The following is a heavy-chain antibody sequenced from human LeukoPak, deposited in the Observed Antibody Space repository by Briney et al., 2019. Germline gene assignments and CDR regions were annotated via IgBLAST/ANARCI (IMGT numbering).Heavy chain of an antibody. CDR1: GGSISSYY. D-gene: IGHD2-2*01. CDR3: ARDSAYCSSTSCYWNWFDP. CDR2: IYTSGST. J-gene: IGHJ5*02. Sequence: PSETLSLTCTVSGGSISSYYWSWIRQPAGKGLEWIGRIYTSGSTNYNPSLKSRVTMSVDTSKNQFSLKLSSVTAADTAVYYCARDSAYCSSTSCYWNWFDPWGQGTLVTVSS. V-gene: IGHV4-4*07.